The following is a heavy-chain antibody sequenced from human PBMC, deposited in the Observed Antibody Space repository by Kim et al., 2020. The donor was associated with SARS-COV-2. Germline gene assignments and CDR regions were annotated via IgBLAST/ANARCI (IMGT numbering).Heavy chain of an antibody. CDR3: ARDSNGDMDV. D-gene: IGHD7-27*01. V-gene: IGHV4-59*01. J-gene: IGHJ6*02. Sequence: TNYNPSLKCRITISVDTSKYHFSLRLSSVTAADTAVYYCARDSNGDMDVWGQGTTVTVSS. CDR2: T.